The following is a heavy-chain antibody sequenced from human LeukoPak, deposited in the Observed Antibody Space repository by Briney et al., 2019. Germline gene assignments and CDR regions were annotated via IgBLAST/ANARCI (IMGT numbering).Heavy chain of an antibody. V-gene: IGHV1-2*02. D-gene: IGHD3-10*01. CDR3: ARSRIGEPPYFDY. CDR1: GYTFTSYY. CDR2: INPNSGGT. Sequence: ASVKVSCKASGYTFTSYYMHWVRQAPGQGLEWMGWINPNSGGTNYAQKFQGRVTMTRDTSISTAYMELSRLRSDDTAVYYCARSRIGEPPYFDYWGQGTLVTVSS. J-gene: IGHJ4*02.